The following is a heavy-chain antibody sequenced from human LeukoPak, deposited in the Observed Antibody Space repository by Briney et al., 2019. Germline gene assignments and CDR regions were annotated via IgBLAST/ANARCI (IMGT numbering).Heavy chain of an antibody. V-gene: IGHV4-59*01. CDR1: GGSISSYY. CDR2: IYYSGST. D-gene: IGHD3-3*01. J-gene: IGHJ6*03. CDR3: ARDAPPYYDFWSGYRPTYYYMDV. Sequence: PSETLSLTCTVSGGSISSYYWSWIRQPPGKGLEWIGYIYYSGSTNYNPSLKSRVTISVDTSKNQFSLKLSSVTAADTAVYYCARDAPPYYDFWSGYRPTYYYMDVWGKGTTVTVSS.